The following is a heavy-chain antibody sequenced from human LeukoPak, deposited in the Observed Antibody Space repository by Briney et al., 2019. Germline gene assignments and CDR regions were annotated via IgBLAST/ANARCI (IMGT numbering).Heavy chain of an antibody. D-gene: IGHD2-15*01. CDR3: AKSPHQYCSGGSCYLGWFDP. CDR2: IRYDGSDK. V-gene: IGHV3-30*02. Sequence: GGSLRLSCAASGFTLSSYGMHWVREAPGKGLEWVAFIRYDGSDKYYADSVKGRFTISRDNSKNTLYLQMNSLRAEDTAVYYCAKSPHQYCSGGSCYLGWFDPWGQGTLVTVSS. J-gene: IGHJ5*02. CDR1: GFTLSSYG.